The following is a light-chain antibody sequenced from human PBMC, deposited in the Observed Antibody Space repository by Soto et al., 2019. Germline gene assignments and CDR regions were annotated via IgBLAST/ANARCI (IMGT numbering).Light chain of an antibody. J-gene: IGKJ4*01. CDR3: HQRSDWPLS. Sequence: EIVLTQSPATLSLSPGERATLSCRASQSVSSYLAWYQQKPGQAPRLLIYDASNRATGIPAWFSGSGSGTDFSLTISSLEPEEFAVYYCHQRSDWPLSFGGGTKVEIK. V-gene: IGKV3-11*01. CDR1: QSVSSY. CDR2: DAS.